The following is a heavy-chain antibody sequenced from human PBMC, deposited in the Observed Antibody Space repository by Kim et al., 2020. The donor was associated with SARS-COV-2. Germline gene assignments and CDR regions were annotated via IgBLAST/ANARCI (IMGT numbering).Heavy chain of an antibody. CDR1: GFTFSSYA. V-gene: IGHV3-23*01. D-gene: IGHD6-19*01. Sequence: GGSLRLSCAASGFTFSSYAMSWVRQAPGKGLEWVSAISGSGGSTYYADSVKGRFTISRDNSKNTLYLQMNSLRAEDTAVYYCAKAVDSSGWYSGNWFDPWGQGTLVTVSS. CDR3: AKAVDSSGWYSGNWFDP. CDR2: ISGSGGST. J-gene: IGHJ5*02.